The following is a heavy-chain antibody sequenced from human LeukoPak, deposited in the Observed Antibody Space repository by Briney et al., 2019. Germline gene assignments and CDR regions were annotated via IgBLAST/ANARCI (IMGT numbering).Heavy chain of an antibody. CDR2: IKEDGSEK. Sequence: PGGSLRLSCAASGFTFSSYWMSWVRQAPGQGLEWVANIKEDGSEKYYVDSVKGRFTISRDNAKNSLYLQMNSLRAEDTAVYYCARDRGSYYSVFDYWGQGTLVTVSS. D-gene: IGHD1-26*01. CDR3: ARDRGSYYSVFDY. J-gene: IGHJ4*02. V-gene: IGHV3-7*01. CDR1: GFTFSSYW.